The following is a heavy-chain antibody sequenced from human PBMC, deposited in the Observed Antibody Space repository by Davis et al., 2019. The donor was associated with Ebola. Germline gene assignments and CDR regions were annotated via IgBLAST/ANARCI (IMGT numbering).Heavy chain of an antibody. CDR2: INHSGST. CDR1: GGSISSYY. J-gene: IGHJ4*02. V-gene: IGHV4-34*01. CDR3: ARVKWFGKIFDY. Sequence: MPSETLSLTCTVSGGSISSYYWSWIRQPPGKGLEWIGEINHSGSTNYNPSLKSRVTISLDTSKNQFSLKLSSVTAADTAVFYCARVKWFGKIFDYWGQGTLVTVSS. D-gene: IGHD3-10*01.